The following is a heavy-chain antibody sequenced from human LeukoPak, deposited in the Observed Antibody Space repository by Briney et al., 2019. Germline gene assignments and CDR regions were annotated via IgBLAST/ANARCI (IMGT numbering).Heavy chain of an antibody. CDR3: ASTADSSVF. CDR2: IYYSGST. J-gene: IGHJ3*01. V-gene: IGHV4-39*01. Sequence: PSETLSLTCTDSGGSLSSGSFYWGWIRQPPGKRLEWIGSIYYSGSTYYNPSLKSRVAISVDTSKNQFSLRLSSVTAADTAVYYCASTADSSVFWGQGTMVTVSS. D-gene: IGHD3-22*01. CDR1: GGSLSSGSFY.